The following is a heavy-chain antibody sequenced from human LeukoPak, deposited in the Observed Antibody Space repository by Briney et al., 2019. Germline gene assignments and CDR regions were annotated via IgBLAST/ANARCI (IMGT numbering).Heavy chain of an antibody. J-gene: IGHJ4*02. V-gene: IGHV3-21*01. CDR1: GFTFSSYS. CDR3: ARDSPYIVGAADY. Sequence: GGSLRLSCAASGFTFSSYSMNWVRQAPGKGLEWVSSSSSSSSYIYYADSVKGRFTISRDNAKNSLYLQMNSLRAEDTAVYYCARDSPYIVGAADYWGQGTLVTVSS. CDR2: SSSSSSYI. D-gene: IGHD1-26*01.